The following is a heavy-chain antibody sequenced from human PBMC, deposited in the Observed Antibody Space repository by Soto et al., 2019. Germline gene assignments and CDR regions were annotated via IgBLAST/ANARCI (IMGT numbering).Heavy chain of an antibody. D-gene: IGHD3-22*01. CDR2: ISAYNGNT. J-gene: IGHJ4*02. V-gene: IGHV1-18*01. CDR1: GYTFTSYG. CDR3: AREGTYYYESSGYYPFDY. Sequence: QVQLVQSGAEVKKPGASVKVSCKASGYTFTSYGISWVRQAPGQGLEWMGWISAYNGNTNYAQKLQGRVTMTTDTSTRTAYRELRSLRSDDTAVYYCAREGTYYYESSGYYPFDYWGQGTLVTVSS.